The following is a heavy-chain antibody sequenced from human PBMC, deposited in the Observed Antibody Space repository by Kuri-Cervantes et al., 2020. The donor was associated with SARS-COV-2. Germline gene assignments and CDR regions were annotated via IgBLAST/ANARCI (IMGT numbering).Heavy chain of an antibody. CDR2: IYYSGST. J-gene: IGHJ6*02. CDR1: GGSFSGYS. D-gene: IGHD6-19*01. Sequence: SQTLSLTCAVYGGSFSGYSCSWGRPPPGKGRGWIGSIYYSGSTYYNPSLKSRVTISVDTSKNPFSLKLSSVTAADTAVYYCARHPYSCGWYGGGGYYYYYGMDVWGQGTTVTVSS. V-gene: IGHV4-30-2*03. CDR3: ARHPYSCGWYGGGGYYYYYGMDV.